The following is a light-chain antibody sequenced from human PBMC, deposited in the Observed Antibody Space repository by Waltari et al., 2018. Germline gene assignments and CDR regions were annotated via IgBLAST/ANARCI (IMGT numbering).Light chain of an antibody. V-gene: IGKV1-9*01. J-gene: IGKJ2*01. CDR2: AAS. CDR1: QDISIF. CDR3: QQLHSYPHT. Sequence: DIQLTQSPSFLSAVVGDRVTITCRASQDISIFLAWYQQTPGKAPKLLIFAASDWQSGVPSRFSGTGSGTEFTLTISSLRPEDVATYYCQQLHSYPHTFGQGTTLAIK.